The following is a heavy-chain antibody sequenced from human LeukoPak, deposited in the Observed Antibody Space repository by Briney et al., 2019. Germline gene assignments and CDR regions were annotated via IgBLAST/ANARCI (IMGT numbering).Heavy chain of an antibody. Sequence: SETLSLTCTVSGGSISSYYWSWIRQPAGKGLEWIGRIYTSGSTNYNPSLKSRVTMSVDTSKNQFSLKLSSVTAADTAVYYCARSGAFYDILTGYSWGQGTLVTVSS. V-gene: IGHV4-4*07. CDR3: ARSGAFYDILTGYS. D-gene: IGHD3-9*01. CDR1: GGSISSYY. J-gene: IGHJ5*02. CDR2: IYTSGST.